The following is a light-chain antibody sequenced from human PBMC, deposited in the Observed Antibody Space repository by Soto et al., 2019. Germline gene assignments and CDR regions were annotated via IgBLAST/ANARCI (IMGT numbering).Light chain of an antibody. J-gene: IGLJ1*01. Sequence: QSALTQPRSVSASPGQSVTISCTGTSSDVGGYNYVSWYQQHPGKAPKLMIYDVSKRPSGVPDRFSGSKSGNTASLTISGLQADDEADYYCCSYAGSYTLGVFGTGTKVTVL. CDR2: DVS. V-gene: IGLV2-11*01. CDR1: SSDVGGYNY. CDR3: CSYAGSYTLGV.